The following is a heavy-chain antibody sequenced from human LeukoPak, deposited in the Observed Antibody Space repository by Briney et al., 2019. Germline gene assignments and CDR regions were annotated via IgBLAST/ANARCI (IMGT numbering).Heavy chain of an antibody. D-gene: IGHD3-10*01. Sequence: ASVKVSCKASGYTFTSYHMHWVRQAPGQGLEWMGIINPSGGTTNYAQKFRGRVTMTTDTSTSTAYMELMSLSSDDTAVYYCARVMVRGVRDYYYMDVWGKGTTVTVSS. CDR1: GYTFTSYH. CDR2: INPSGGTT. CDR3: ARVMVRGVRDYYYMDV. V-gene: IGHV1-46*01. J-gene: IGHJ6*03.